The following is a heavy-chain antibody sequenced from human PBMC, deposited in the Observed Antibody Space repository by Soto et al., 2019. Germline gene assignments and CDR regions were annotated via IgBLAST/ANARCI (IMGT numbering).Heavy chain of an antibody. V-gene: IGHV3-7*04. D-gene: IGHD5-18*01. CDR1: GFTFGNYW. CDR2: IKPDGGEQ. Sequence: EVKLVESGGGLVQPGGSLRLSCEASGFTFGNYWMNWVRQTPGKGLEWVANIKPDGGEQYYVDSVKGRFTISRDNAKDSLYLQMSSLRGDDTAVYYCARGHSNSCDYWGQGTVVTVSS. CDR3: ARGHSNSCDY. J-gene: IGHJ4*02.